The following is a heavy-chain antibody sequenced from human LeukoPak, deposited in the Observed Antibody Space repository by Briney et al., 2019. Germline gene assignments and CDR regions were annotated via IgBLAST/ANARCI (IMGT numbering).Heavy chain of an antibody. V-gene: IGHV3-23*01. J-gene: IGHJ4*02. D-gene: IGHD5-12*01. Sequence: GGSLRLSCAASGFTFSSYAMSWVRQAPGKGLEWVSAISGSGGSTYYADSVKGRFTISRDNSKNTLYLQMNSLRAEDTAVYYCAKGARGYSGYDSSYYFDYWGQGTLVTVSS. CDR3: AKGARGYSGYDSSYYFDY. CDR2: ISGSGGST. CDR1: GFTFSSYA.